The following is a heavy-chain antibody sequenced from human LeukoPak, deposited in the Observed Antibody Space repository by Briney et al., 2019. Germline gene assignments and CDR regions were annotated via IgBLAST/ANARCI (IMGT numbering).Heavy chain of an antibody. CDR3: ARDLGQYYDTSDNWFDP. V-gene: IGHV3-11*04. CDR2: ISSSGRTK. CDR1: GFTFSDYY. Sequence: GGSLRLSCAASGFTFSDYYMSWIRQAPGKGLEWVSYISSSGRTKYYADSVKGRFTISRDNAKNSLYLQMNSLRAEDTAVYYCARDLGQYYDTSDNWFDPWGQGTLVTVSS. D-gene: IGHD3-22*01. J-gene: IGHJ5*02.